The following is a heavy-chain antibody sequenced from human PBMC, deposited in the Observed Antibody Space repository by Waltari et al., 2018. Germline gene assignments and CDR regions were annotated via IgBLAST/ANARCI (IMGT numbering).Heavy chain of an antibody. D-gene: IGHD3-22*01. J-gene: IGHJ4*02. CDR2: IIPILGIA. V-gene: IGHV1-69*09. CDR3: ARDGPYYYDSSGYPYY. CDR1: GGTFSSYA. Sequence: QVQLVQSGAEVKTPGSSVKVSCKASGGTFSSYAISWVRPAPGQGLEWMGRIIPILGIANYAQKFQGRVTITADKSTSTAYMELSSLRSEDTAVYYCARDGPYYYDSSGYPYYWGQGTLVTVSS.